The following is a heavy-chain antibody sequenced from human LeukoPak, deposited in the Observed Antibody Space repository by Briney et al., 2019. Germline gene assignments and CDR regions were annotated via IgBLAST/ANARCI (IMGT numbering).Heavy chain of an antibody. V-gene: IGHV3-23*01. CDR1: GFTFSSYA. Sequence: TGGSLRLSCAASGFTFSSYAMSWVRQAPGKGLEWVSAISGSGGSTYYADSVKGRFTISRDNSKNTLYLQMNSLRAEDTAVYYCAKEYCSSTSCYIVDYWGQGTLVTVSS. J-gene: IGHJ4*02. D-gene: IGHD2-2*02. CDR2: ISGSGGST. CDR3: AKEYCSSTSCYIVDY.